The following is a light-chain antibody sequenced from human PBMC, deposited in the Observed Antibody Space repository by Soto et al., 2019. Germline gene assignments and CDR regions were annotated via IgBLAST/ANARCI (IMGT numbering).Light chain of an antibody. J-gene: IGLJ1*01. CDR1: STNVGTYQA. CDR2: EVS. Sequence: QSVLTQPASVSGSPGQSVTISCTGTSTNVGTYQAISWYQQHPGKAPKLILYEVSQRPSGVSDRFSGSKSGNTASLTISGLQAEDEADYHCCSYASSSTYVFGTGTKLTVL. V-gene: IGLV2-23*02. CDR3: CSYASSSTYV.